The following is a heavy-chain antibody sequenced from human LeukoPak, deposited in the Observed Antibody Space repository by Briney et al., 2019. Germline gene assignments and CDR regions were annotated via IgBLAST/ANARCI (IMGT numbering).Heavy chain of an antibody. Sequence: QPGRSLRLSCAASGFTFSSYAMHWVRQAPGKGLEWVAVISYDGSYKYYADSVKGRFTISRDNSKNTLYLQMNSLRAEDTAVYYCATLGVYWGQGTLVTVSS. V-gene: IGHV3-30-3*01. CDR1: GFTFSSYA. CDR2: ISYDGSYK. D-gene: IGHD3-16*01. J-gene: IGHJ4*02. CDR3: ATLGVY.